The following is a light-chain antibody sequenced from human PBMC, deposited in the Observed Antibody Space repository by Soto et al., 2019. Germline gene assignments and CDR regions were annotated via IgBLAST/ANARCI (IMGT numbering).Light chain of an antibody. CDR3: QQYNGT. CDR2: RAS. Sequence: DIQMTQSPSTLSASVGDRVTITCRASQSITDWLAWYQQKPGKAPKLLIYRASSLESGVPSRFSGSGYGAQFSFTISSLQPDDFATYSCQQYNGTFGQGPKVAIK. J-gene: IGKJ1*01. V-gene: IGKV1-5*03. CDR1: QSITDW.